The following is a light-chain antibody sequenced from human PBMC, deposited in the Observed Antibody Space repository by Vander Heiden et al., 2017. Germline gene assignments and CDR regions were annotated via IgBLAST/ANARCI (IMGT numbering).Light chain of an antibody. CDR3: MQALQTPLT. Sequence: DIVMTQSPLSLPVTPGEPAYISCRSSQSLLHSNGYNYLDWYLQTPGQSPQLLIYLGSNRAAGVPDRFSGSGSGKDFTLKISRVEAEDVGVYYCMQALQTPLTFGGGTKVEIK. CDR2: LGS. V-gene: IGKV2-28*01. J-gene: IGKJ4*01. CDR1: QSLLHSNGYNY.